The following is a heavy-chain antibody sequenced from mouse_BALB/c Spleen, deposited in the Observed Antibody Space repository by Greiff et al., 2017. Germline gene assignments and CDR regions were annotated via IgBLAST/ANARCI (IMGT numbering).Heavy chain of an antibody. V-gene: IGHV5-4*02. CDR3: ARDRAIDY. Sequence: EVQLVESGGGLVKPGGSLKLSCAASGFTFSDYYMYWVRQTPEKRLEWVATISDGGSFTYYPDSVKGRFTISRDNAKNNLYLQMSSLKSEDTAMYYCARDRAIDYWGQGTSVTVSS. CDR1: GFTFSDYY. CDR2: ISDGGSFT. J-gene: IGHJ4*01.